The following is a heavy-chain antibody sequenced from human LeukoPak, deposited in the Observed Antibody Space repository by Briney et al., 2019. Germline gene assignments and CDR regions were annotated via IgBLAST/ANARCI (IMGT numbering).Heavy chain of an antibody. CDR2: IYRGGST. J-gene: IGHJ6*02. V-gene: IGHV3-66*01. CDR3: AHMNLGEGSSLYYYYGRDV. Sequence: PGGSLRPSCAASGFTVSSNYMSWVRQAPGKGLEWVSVIYRGGSTYYADSVKGRFTISRDNSKNTLYLQMNSLRAEDTAVYYCAHMNLGEGSSLYYYYGRDVWGQGTTVTVSS. D-gene: IGHD3-16*01. CDR1: GFTVSSNY.